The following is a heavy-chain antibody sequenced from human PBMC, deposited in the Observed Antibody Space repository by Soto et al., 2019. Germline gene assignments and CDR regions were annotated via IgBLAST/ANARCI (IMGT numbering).Heavy chain of an antibody. CDR1: GFTFSSYA. CDR2: ISGSGGST. V-gene: IGHV3-23*01. J-gene: IGHJ3*02. Sequence: GGSLRLSCAASGFTFSSYAMSWVRQAPGKGLEWVSAISGSGGSTYYADSVKGRFTISRDNSKNTLYLQMNSLRAEDTAVYYCAKDTIVVVPAAMDDAFDIWGQGTMVTVSS. D-gene: IGHD2-2*01. CDR3: AKDTIVVVPAAMDDAFDI.